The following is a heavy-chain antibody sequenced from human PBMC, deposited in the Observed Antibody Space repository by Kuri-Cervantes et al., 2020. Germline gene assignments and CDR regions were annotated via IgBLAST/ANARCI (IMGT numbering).Heavy chain of an antibody. CDR2: ISYDGSNK. J-gene: IGHJ6*02. D-gene: IGHD4-23*01. V-gene: IGHV3-30*18. Sequence: GESLKISCAASGFTFSSYAMSWVRQAPGKGLEWVAVISYDGSNKYYADSVKGRFTISRDNSKNTLYLQMNSLRAEDTAVYYCAKGTYYGGHGMDVWGQGTTVTVSS. CDR3: AKGTYYGGHGMDV. CDR1: GFTFSSYA.